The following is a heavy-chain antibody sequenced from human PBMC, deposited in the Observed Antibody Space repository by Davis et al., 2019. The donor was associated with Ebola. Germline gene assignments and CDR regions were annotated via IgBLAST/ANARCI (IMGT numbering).Heavy chain of an antibody. CDR2: ISSSSSYI. CDR3: ANLRITMIVVVPYYFDY. J-gene: IGHJ4*02. Sequence: GESLKISCAASGFTFSSYSMNWVRQAPGKGLEWVSSISSSSSYIYYADSVKGRFTISRDNSKNTLYLQMNSLRAEDTAVYYCANLRITMIVVVPYYFDYWGQGTLVTVSS. D-gene: IGHD3-22*01. V-gene: IGHV3-21*04. CDR1: GFTFSSYS.